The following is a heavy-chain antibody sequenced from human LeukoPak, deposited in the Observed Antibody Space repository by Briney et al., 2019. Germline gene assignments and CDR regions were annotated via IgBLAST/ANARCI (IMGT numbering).Heavy chain of an antibody. V-gene: IGHV3-23*01. CDR1: GFTFSSYG. Sequence: GGSLRLSCAASGFTFSSYGMSWVRQAPGKGLEWASAISGSGGSTYYADSVKGRFTISRDNSKNTLYLQMNSLRAEDTAVYYCAKVFYGSGSYSPTGYDYWGQGTLVTVSS. CDR3: AKVFYGSGSYSPTGYDY. D-gene: IGHD3-10*01. CDR2: ISGSGGST. J-gene: IGHJ4*02.